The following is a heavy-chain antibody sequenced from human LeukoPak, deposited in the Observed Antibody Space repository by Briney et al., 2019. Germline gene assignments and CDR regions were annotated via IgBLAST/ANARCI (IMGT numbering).Heavy chain of an antibody. V-gene: IGHV3-11*04. D-gene: IGHD6-25*01. Sequence: PGGSLRLSCEASGFSLSSYFISWIRQAPGKGLEWISYITNTGRSTNYADAVKGRFTISRGNGKQSVYLEMTDLRAEDTAVYYCAREASGNYHVFDSWGQGTLVIVSS. CDR2: ITNTGRST. J-gene: IGHJ4*02. CDR3: AREASGNYHVFDS. CDR1: GFSLSSYF.